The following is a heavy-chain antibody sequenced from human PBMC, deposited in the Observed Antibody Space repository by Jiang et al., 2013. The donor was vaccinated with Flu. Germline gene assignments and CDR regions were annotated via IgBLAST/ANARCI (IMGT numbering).Heavy chain of an antibody. CDR3: AKDIRHGTYDLGHWDYYGMDV. CDR1: GFTFDDYA. D-gene: IGHD3-3*01. Sequence: VQLVESGGGLVQPGRSLRLSCAASGFTFDDYAMHWVRQAPGKGLEWVSGIWWNSATIGYADSVKGRFTISRDNAKSSLYLQMNSLRAEDTALYYCAKDIRHGTYDLGHWDYYGMDVWGQGTTVTVSS. V-gene: IGHV3-9*01. CDR2: IWWNSATI. J-gene: IGHJ6*02.